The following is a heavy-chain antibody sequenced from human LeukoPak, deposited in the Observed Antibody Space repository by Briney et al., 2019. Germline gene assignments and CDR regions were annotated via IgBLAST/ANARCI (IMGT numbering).Heavy chain of an antibody. CDR1: GFTFSNAW. J-gene: IGHJ4*02. D-gene: IGHD1-20*01. V-gene: IGHV3-15*01. Sequence: GGSLRLSCAASGFTFSNAWMSWVRQAPGKGLEWVGRIKSKTDGGTTDYAAPVKGRFTISRDDSKNTLYLQMNSLKTEDTAVYYCTTFNWNEDYYFDYWGRGPLATFSS. CDR3: TTFNWNEDYYFDY. CDR2: IKSKTDGGTT.